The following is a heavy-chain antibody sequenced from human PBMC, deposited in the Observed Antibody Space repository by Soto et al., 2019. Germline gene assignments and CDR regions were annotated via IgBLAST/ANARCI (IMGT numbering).Heavy chain of an antibody. CDR1: GFTFSTYA. D-gene: IGHD2-2*01. V-gene: IGHV3-30*03. CDR3: ARVVPAAMYYYYGMDV. J-gene: IGHJ6*02. CDR2: LSYDGSNK. Sequence: QVQLVESGGGVVQPGRSLRLSCAASGFTFSTYAMHWVRQAPGKGLEWVAVLSYDGSNKYYADSVKGRFTISRDNSKNXLYRQMNSLRAEDTAVYYCARVVPAAMYYYYGMDVWGQGTTVTVSS.